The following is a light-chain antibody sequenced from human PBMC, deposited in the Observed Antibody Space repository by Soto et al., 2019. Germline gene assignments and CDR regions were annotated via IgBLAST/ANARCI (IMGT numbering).Light chain of an antibody. CDR3: SSYTSSSRV. CDR2: DVS. J-gene: IGLJ3*02. V-gene: IGLV2-14*01. CDR1: SSDVGGYNY. Sequence: QSVLTQPASVSGSPGQSITLSCTGTSSDVGGYNYVSWYQQHPGKAPKLMIYDVSDRPSGVSNRFSGSKSGNTASLTISGLQAEDEADYYCSSYTSSSRVFGGGTKVTVL.